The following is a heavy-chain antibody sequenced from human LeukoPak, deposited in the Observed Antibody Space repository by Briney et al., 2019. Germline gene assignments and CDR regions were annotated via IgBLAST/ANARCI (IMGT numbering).Heavy chain of an antibody. CDR2: IYTGGNT. Sequence: QPGGSLRLSCSASGFTVITTYMSWVHQAPGKGLECVSVIYTGGNTYYADSVKGRFTISRHNSENKIYLQMDSLRPEDAAVYYCARGGYNGHDPYYFDSWGQGSLVTVSS. V-gene: IGHV3-53*04. CDR3: ARGGYNGHDPYYFDS. J-gene: IGHJ4*02. D-gene: IGHD5-12*01. CDR1: GFTVITTY.